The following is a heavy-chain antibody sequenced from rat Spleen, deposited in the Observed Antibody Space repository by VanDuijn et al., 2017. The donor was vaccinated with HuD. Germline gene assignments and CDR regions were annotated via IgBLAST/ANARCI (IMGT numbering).Heavy chain of an antibody. J-gene: IGHJ2*01. V-gene: IGHV5S23*01. CDR2: ISTGGGST. Sequence: EVQLVESGGNLVQPGRSLKLSCAASGFTFTNYDMAWVRQAPTKGLEWVASISTGGGSTYYRESVKGRFTISRDNAKSTLYLQMDSLRSEDTATYYCVRHVDYWGQGVMVTVSS. CDR1: GFTFTNYD. CDR3: VRHVDY.